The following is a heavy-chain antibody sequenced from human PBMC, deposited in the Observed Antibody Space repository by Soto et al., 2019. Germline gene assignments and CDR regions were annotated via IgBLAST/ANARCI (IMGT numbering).Heavy chain of an antibody. D-gene: IGHD5-12*01. V-gene: IGHV3-23*01. CDR2: ITVNGANT. CDR3: AENAEATIRVGFDC. Sequence: EVQLLESGGGLVQPGGSLRLSCAASGFTFSTYVMNWVRQAPGKGLEWVSTITVNGANTYYADSVKGRFTISRDKSKNPLHLQRNGLGVEDTAGYYCAENAEATIRVGFDCGGRGPLAT. CDR1: GFTFSTYV. J-gene: IGHJ4*02.